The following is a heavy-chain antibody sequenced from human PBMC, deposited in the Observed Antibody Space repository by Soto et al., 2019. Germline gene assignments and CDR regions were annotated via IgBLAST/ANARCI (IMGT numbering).Heavy chain of an antibody. CDR2: ISSSSSTI. J-gene: IGHJ4*02. CDR1: GFTFSSYS. CDR3: ARKGYE. D-gene: IGHD6-13*01. V-gene: IGHV3-48*01. Sequence: EVQRVESGGGLVQPGGSLRLSCAASGFTFSSYSMNWVRQAPGKGLEWVSYISSSSSTIYYADYVKGRFTISRDNAKNSLYLQMNSLRAEDTAVYYCARKGYEWGQGTLVTVSS.